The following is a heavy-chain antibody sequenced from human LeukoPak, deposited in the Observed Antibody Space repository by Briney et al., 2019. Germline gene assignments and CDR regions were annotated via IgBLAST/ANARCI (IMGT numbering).Heavy chain of an antibody. CDR2: IIPIFGTA. J-gene: IGHJ6*03. V-gene: IGHV1-69*13. Sequence: GASVKVSCKASGGTFSSYAISWVRQAPGQGLEWMGGIIPIFGTANYAQKFQGRVTITADESTSTAYMELSSLRSEDTAVYYCAHGGSGTKMDYYYYMDVWGKGTTVTISS. D-gene: IGHD3-10*01. CDR3: AHGGSGTKMDYYYYMDV. CDR1: GGTFSSYA.